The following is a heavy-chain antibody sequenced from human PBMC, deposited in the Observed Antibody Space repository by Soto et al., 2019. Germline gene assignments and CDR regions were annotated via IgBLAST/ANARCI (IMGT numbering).Heavy chain of an antibody. J-gene: IGHJ4*02. CDR1: GYTFTSYG. Sequence: QVQLVQSGAEVKKPGASVKVSCKASGYTFTSYGISWVRQAPGQGLEWMGWISAYNGNTNYAQKLQGRVTMTTDTTPSTAYMELRSLSSDDTAVYYGGGDAGVAGELYYWGQGTLVTVSS. D-gene: IGHD3-16*01. CDR2: ISAYNGNT. CDR3: GGDAGVAGELYY. V-gene: IGHV1-18*01.